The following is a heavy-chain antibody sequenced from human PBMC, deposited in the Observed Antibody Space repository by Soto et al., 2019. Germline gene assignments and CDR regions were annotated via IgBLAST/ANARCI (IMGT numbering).Heavy chain of an antibody. J-gene: IGHJ4*01. CDR1: GASITSGVYY. CDR3: ARGYSGYDYNFDY. Sequence: SVIQSLTWPFSGASITSGVYYWSWIRQHPEKGLECLGYIYNTGSAYYNPSLKSRVTISIDTSEDQFSLKVNSVTAADTAVYFCARGYSGYDYNFDYWGQGIPVTVS. V-gene: IGHV4-31*02. CDR2: IYNTGSA. D-gene: IGHD5-12*01.